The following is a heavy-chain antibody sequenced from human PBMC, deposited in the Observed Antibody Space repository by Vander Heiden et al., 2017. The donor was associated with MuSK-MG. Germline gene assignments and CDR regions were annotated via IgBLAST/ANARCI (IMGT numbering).Heavy chain of an antibody. CDR3: ARAPSGYSYGYYYYYYGMDV. CDR2: ISSSSSTI. Sequence: EVQLVESGGGLVQPGGSSRLSCAASGFTFSSYSMNWVRQAPGKGLEWVSYISSSSSTIYYADSVKGRFTISRDNAKNSLYLQMNSLRAEDTAVYYCARAPSGYSYGYYYYYYGMDVWGQGTTVTVSS. J-gene: IGHJ6*02. CDR1: GFTFSSYS. V-gene: IGHV3-48*04. D-gene: IGHD5-18*01.